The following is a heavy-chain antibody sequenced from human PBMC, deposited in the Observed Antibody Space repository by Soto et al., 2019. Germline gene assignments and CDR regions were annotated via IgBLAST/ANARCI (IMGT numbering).Heavy chain of an antibody. V-gene: IGHV4-34*01. J-gene: IGHJ4*02. D-gene: IGHD6-13*01. CDR1: GGSFSGYY. CDR3: ARGAPAAAGTSLDY. CDR2: INHSGST. Sequence: QVQLQQWGAGLLKPSETLSLTCAVYGGSFSGYYWSWIRQPPGKGLEWIGEINHSGSTNYNPSLKSRVTXXVXTXXNQFSLKLSSVTAADTAVYYCARGAPAAAGTSLDYWGQGTLVTVSS.